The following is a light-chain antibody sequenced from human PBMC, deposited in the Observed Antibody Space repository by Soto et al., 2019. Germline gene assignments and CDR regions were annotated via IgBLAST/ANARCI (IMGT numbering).Light chain of an antibody. CDR3: QKFNTAPLT. V-gene: IGKV1-27*01. CDR2: SAS. Sequence: DIQMTQSPSSLSASVGDRVTITCRASQDISVYLAWYQQKPGKVPKLLIYSASTLQSGVPSRFSGSGSGTDFTLTTSSLQPADVATYFCQKFNTAPLTFGQGTRLEIK. J-gene: IGKJ5*01. CDR1: QDISVY.